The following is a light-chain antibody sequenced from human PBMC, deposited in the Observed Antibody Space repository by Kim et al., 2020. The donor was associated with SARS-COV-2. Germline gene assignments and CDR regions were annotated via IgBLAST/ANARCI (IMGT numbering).Light chain of an antibody. CDR1: SSNVGLHF. CDR2: NDY. Sequence: GQSVTMSCSGSSSNVGLHFVNWYQQLPGTAPKVFIYNDYQRPSGVPDRFSGSRSGTSASLAISGLQSEDEADYYCATWDVSLNGWVFGGGTQLTVL. CDR3: ATWDVSLNGWV. J-gene: IGLJ3*02. V-gene: IGLV1-44*01.